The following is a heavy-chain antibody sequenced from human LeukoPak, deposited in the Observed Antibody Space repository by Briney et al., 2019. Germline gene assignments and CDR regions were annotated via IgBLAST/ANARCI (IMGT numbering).Heavy chain of an antibody. Sequence: ASVKVSCKASGYTFTGYYMHWVRQAPGQGLEWMGGIIPIFGTANYAQKFQGRVTITADESTSTAYMELSSLRSEDTAVYYCAIWPTVPNHYFDYWGQGTLVTVSS. CDR1: GYTFTGYY. CDR2: IIPIFGTA. J-gene: IGHJ4*02. CDR3: AIWPTVPNHYFDY. D-gene: IGHD4-17*01. V-gene: IGHV1-69*13.